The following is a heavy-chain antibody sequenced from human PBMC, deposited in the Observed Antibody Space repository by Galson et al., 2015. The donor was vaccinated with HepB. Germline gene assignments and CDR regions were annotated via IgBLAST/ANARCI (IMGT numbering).Heavy chain of an antibody. Sequence: LRLSCPVSGFTFSRHWMTWFRQAPGKGLAWVANIKQDGSDKYYVDSVKGRFTISRDNSKNSLYLQMNNLRAEDTAIYYCVRSWVEMTRFIHYDYWGQGTLVTVSS. CDR1: GFTFSRHW. D-gene: IGHD5-24*01. V-gene: IGHV3-7*05. J-gene: IGHJ4*02. CDR2: IKQDGSDK. CDR3: VRSWVEMTRFIHYDY.